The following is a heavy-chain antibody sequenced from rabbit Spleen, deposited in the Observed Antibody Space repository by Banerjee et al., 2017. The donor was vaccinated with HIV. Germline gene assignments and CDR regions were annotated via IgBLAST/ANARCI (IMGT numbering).Heavy chain of an antibody. Sequence: QSLEESGGGLVKPGGTLTLTCTVSGVDFSSYYYMCWVRQAPGKGLELIACIYTSSGNTWYASWVHGRFTISSDNAQNTVDLQMHSLTAADTATYFCAREDVGGSYTLWGPGTLVTVS. CDR3: AREDVGGSYTL. CDR2: IYTSSGNT. J-gene: IGHJ6*01. V-gene: IGHV1S43*01. CDR1: GVDFSSYYY. D-gene: IGHD1-1*01.